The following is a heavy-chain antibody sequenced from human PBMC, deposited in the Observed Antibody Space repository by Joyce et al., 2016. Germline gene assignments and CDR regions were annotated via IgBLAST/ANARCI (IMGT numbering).Heavy chain of an antibody. V-gene: IGHV4-59*01. D-gene: IGHD2-2*01. CDR3: ARLEVVLSAAAKKADWYFDL. CDR1: DGSINNNY. J-gene: IGHJ2*01. Sequence: QVQLQESGPGLVKPSETLSLTCTVSDGSINNNYWSWIRQPPGKGLEWLAYIYSSGNTNYNPSLKSRVTISADTSKNQFSLKLSSVTAADTALYFCARLEVVLSAAAKKADWYFDLWGRGTLVTVSS. CDR2: IYSSGNT.